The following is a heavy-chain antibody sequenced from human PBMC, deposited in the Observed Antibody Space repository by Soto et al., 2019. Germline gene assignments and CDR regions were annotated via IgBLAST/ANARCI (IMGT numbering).Heavy chain of an antibody. CDR3: AKSDGFDDGSYYYTSWNFDL. V-gene: IGHV3-30*18. J-gene: IGHJ2*01. CDR2: ISHAGNNK. CDR1: GFTFSIYG. Sequence: QVQLVESGGGVVQPGRSLRLSCAASGFTFSIYGMHWVRQAPGKGLEWVALISHAGNNKYYEDSVKGRFTISRDNSRIALYLQMNSLRGEDMAVYYCAKSDGFDDGSYYYTSWNFDLWGRGTRVTVSS. D-gene: IGHD3-22*01.